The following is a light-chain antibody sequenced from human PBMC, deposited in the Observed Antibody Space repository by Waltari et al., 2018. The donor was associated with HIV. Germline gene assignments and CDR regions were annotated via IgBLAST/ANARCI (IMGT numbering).Light chain of an antibody. Sequence: QSALTQPASVSGSPGQSITISCTGTSNDVGGYAYVSWYQQHPGNAPKLMIYDVKNRPSGVSDRFSGSKSGNAASLTISGLQAEDEADYYCTSYTTSSTRVFGGGTKLTVL. J-gene: IGLJ3*02. V-gene: IGLV2-14*03. CDR1: SNDVGGYAY. CDR3: TSYTTSSTRV. CDR2: DVK.